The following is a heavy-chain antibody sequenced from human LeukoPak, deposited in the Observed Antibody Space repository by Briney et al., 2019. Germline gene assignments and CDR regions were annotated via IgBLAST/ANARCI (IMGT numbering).Heavy chain of an antibody. J-gene: IGHJ3*02. D-gene: IGHD3-22*01. V-gene: IGHV1-2*02. CDR3: ARGRMEIYYYDSSGYYDAFDI. CDR1: GYTFTSYG. Sequence: ASVKVSCKASGYTFTSYGISWVRQAPGQGLEWMGWINPNSGGTNYAQKFQGRVTMTRDTSISTAYMELSRLRSDDTAVYYCARGRMEIYYYDSSGYYDAFDIWGQGTMVTVSS. CDR2: INPNSGGT.